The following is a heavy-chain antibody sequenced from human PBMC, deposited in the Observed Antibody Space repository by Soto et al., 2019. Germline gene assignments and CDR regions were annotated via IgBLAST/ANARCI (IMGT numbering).Heavy chain of an antibody. D-gene: IGHD6-13*01. CDR3: ARFAAAGRKGYFDY. V-gene: IGHV4-39*01. CDR2: IYYSGGT. J-gene: IGHJ4*02. Sequence: QLQLQESGPGLVKPSETLSLTCTVSGGSISSSSYYWGWIRQPPGKGLEWIGRIYYSGGTYYNPSLKSRVTISVDTSKNQFSLKLSSVTAADTAVYYCARFAAAGRKGYFDYWGQGTLVTVSS. CDR1: GGSISSSSYY.